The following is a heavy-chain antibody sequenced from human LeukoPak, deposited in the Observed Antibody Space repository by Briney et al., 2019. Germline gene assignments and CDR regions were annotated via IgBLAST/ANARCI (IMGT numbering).Heavy chain of an antibody. CDR3: ARRSGVWGAFDI. CDR2: IDYSGTT. Sequence: GSLRLSCAASGFTVSSNYMSWIRQPPGKGLEWIGYIDYSGTTNYNPSLKSRVTISVDTSKNQFSLKLTSVTAADTAVYYCARRSGVWGAFDIWGQGTMVTVSS. CDR1: GFTVSSNY. J-gene: IGHJ3*02. D-gene: IGHD2-8*01. V-gene: IGHV4-59*02.